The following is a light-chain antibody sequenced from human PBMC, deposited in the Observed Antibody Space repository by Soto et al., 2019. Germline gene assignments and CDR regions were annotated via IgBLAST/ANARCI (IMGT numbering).Light chain of an antibody. Sequence: QSVLTQPPSVSGAPGQRVTISCNGSSSNIGAGYDVHWYQQFPGTAPKLLIYGNSNRPSGVPDRFSGSKSGTSVSLAITGLQAEDEADYYCQSYDSSLTLYVFGTGTNSPS. J-gene: IGLJ1*01. CDR3: QSYDSSLTLYV. CDR2: GNS. V-gene: IGLV1-40*01. CDR1: SSNIGAGYD.